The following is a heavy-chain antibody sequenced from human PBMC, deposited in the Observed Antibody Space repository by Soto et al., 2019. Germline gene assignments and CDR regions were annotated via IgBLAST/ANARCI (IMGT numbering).Heavy chain of an antibody. D-gene: IGHD3-22*01. CDR3: SKMSSENYYDPVFS. CDR1: GFTFSDYY. CDR2: ISSSGNTI. J-gene: IGHJ4*02. V-gene: IGHV3-11*01. Sequence: QVQLVESGGGLVQTSGSLRLACVASGFTFSDYYMSWVRQAPGKGLEWVSYISSSGNTIYYADSVKGRFTISRDNAKNSVYLQMNSLRAADTALYFCSKMSSENYYDPVFSWGQGTLVTVSS.